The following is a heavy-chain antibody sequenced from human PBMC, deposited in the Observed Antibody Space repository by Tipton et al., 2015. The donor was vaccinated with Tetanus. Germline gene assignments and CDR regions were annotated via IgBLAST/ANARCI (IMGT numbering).Heavy chain of an antibody. J-gene: IGHJ6*02. CDR2: IYYSGNT. D-gene: IGHD5-18*01. CDR1: GDSISSTSYH. V-gene: IGHV4-39*01. Sequence: TLSLTCTVSGDSISSTSYHWGWIRQPPGKGLEWIGSIYYSGNTYYNPTLKSRVTISIDTSKKQLSLKLSSVTAADTAVYYCARHVYGYGALLTPAPTYYYYGMDFWGQGTTVTISS. CDR3: ARHVYGYGALLTPAPTYYYYGMDF.